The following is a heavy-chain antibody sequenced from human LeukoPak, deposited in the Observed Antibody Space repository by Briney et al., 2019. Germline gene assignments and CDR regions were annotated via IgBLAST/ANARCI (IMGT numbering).Heavy chain of an antibody. Sequence: GGSLRLSCAASGFTFSSYAMSWVRQAPGKGLEGVSAISGSGGSTYYADSVKGRFTISRDNSKNTLYLQMNSLRAEDTAVYYCAKDEIVFDYYYMDVWGQGTLVTVSS. J-gene: IGHJ6*03. CDR2: ISGSGGST. CDR1: GFTFSSYA. D-gene: IGHD3-22*01. V-gene: IGHV3-23*01. CDR3: AKDEIVFDYYYMDV.